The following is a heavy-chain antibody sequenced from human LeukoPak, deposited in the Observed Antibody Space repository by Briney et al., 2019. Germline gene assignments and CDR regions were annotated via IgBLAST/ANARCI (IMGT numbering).Heavy chain of an antibody. J-gene: IGHJ3*02. Sequence: SETLSLTCTVSGASISGYYWSWIRRPPGQGLEWIGYIYYSGNTNYNPSLKSRVTISVDTSKNQFSLKLNSVTAADTAVYYCARRNDFGIWGQGTMVTVSS. V-gene: IGHV4-59*08. CDR3: ARRNDFGI. CDR1: GASISGYY. CDR2: IYYSGNT.